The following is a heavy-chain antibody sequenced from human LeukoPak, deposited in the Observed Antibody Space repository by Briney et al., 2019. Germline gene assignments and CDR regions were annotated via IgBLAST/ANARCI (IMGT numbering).Heavy chain of an antibody. V-gene: IGHV4-59*01. CDR1: GGSISSYY. J-gene: IGHJ4*02. CDR2: IYYSGST. D-gene: IGHD6-13*01. Sequence: SETLSLTCTVSGGSISSYYWSWIRQPPGKGLEWIGYIYYSGSTNYNPSLKSRVTISVDTSKNQFSLKLSSVTAAGTAVYYCAGGRYSSWFDYWGQGTLVTVSS. CDR3: AGGRYSSWFDY.